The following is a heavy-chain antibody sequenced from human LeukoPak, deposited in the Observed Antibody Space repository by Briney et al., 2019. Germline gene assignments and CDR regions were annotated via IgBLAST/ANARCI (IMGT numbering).Heavy chain of an antibody. D-gene: IGHD3-22*01. CDR1: GGTFSSYA. CDR3: ARYYYDSSGYYP. CDR2: IIPIFGTA. Sequence: ASVKVSCKASGGTFSSYAISWVRQAPGQGLEWMGGIIPIFGTANYAQKFQGRVTITADESTSTAYMELSSLRSEDTAVYYCARYYYDSSGYYPWGQGTLVTVSS. J-gene: IGHJ5*02. V-gene: IGHV1-69*13.